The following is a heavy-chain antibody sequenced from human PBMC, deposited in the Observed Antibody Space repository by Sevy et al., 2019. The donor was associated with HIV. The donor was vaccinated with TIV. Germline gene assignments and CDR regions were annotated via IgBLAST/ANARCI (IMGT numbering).Heavy chain of an antibody. D-gene: IGHD1-26*01. CDR3: ARSPTVGATELDY. J-gene: IGHJ4*02. CDR1: GFTFSDYY. Sequence: GESLKISCAASGFTFSDYYMTWIRQVPGRGLQWVSSITSSGTSIYYADSVTGRFTTSRDNAKNSLFLQMNSLRADDTAVYYCARSPTVGATELDYWGQGTLVTVSS. CDR2: ITSSGTSI. V-gene: IGHV3-11*01.